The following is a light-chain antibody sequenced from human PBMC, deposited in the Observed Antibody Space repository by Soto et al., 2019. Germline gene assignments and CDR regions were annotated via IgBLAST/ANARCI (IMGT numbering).Light chain of an antibody. CDR2: WAS. V-gene: IGKV4-1*01. CDR1: QSVLYTSNNKNY. J-gene: IGKJ1*01. CDR3: QQYYVTPQT. Sequence: DIVMTQSPDSRAVSLGERATINCKSSQSVLYTSNNKNYLAWYQQKPGQPPKLLIHWASTRQSGVPDRISGSGSATDFTLTISSLQAEDVAVYYCQQYYVTPQTFGQGTKVEIK.